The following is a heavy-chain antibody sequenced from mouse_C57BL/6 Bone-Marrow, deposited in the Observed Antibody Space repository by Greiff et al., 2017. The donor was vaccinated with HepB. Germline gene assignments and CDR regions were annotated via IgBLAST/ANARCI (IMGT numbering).Heavy chain of an antibody. V-gene: IGHV1-82*01. CDR2: IYPGDGDT. Sequence: QVQLQQSGPELVKPGASVKISCKASGYAFSSSWMNWVKQRPGKGLEWIGRIYPGDGDTNYNGKFKGKATLTADKTSSTAYMQLSSLTSEDSAVYFCAGSSSYCYYWGQGTTLTVST. CDR1: GYAFSSSW. D-gene: IGHD1-1*01. CDR3: AGSSSYCYY. J-gene: IGHJ2*01.